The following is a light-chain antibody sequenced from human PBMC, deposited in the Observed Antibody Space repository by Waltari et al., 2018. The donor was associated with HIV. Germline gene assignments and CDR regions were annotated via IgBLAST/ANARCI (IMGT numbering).Light chain of an antibody. V-gene: IGKV3-15*01. J-gene: IGKJ1*01. CDR1: QTVSNN. CDR2: GAF. Sequence: EMVMTQSPATLSVSPGERATLSYRASQTVSNNLAWYQQKPGQAPRLLIHGAFTRATGVPARFSGSGSGTEFTLTISSLQSEDFAVYYCQQYNNWPRTFGQGTKVEI. CDR3: QQYNNWPRT.